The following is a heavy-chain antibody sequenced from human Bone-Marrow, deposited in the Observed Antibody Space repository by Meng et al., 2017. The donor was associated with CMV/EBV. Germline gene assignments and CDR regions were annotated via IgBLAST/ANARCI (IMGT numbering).Heavy chain of an antibody. CDR3: VHNAPSYQKYFDN. CDR1: GFSLTNSGVG. V-gene: IGHV2-5*01. Sequence: SGPTLVKPTQTLTLTCPLSGFSLTNSGVGEGWIRQPRGQALEWLALIYGNADRRYSPALQIRLSVTKDTTRNQVVLQLTNMDPADTATYYCVHNAPSYQKYFDNWGQGALVTVSS. CDR2: IYGNADR. J-gene: IGHJ4*02. D-gene: IGHD3-16*01.